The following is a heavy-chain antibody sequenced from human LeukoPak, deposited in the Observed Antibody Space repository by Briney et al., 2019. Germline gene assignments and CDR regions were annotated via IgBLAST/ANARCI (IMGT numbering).Heavy chain of an antibody. CDR2: ISGSGSAI. Sequence: TGGSLRLSCAASGFTFSDYFMSWIRQAPGKGLEWVSYISGSGSAIYCADSVKGRFTISRDNAKSLYLQMNSLRPEDTAVYYCARGVDYSNYVVAHFDYWGQGALVTVSS. D-gene: IGHD4-11*01. V-gene: IGHV3-11*04. CDR3: ARGVDYSNYVVAHFDY. J-gene: IGHJ4*02. CDR1: GFTFSDYF.